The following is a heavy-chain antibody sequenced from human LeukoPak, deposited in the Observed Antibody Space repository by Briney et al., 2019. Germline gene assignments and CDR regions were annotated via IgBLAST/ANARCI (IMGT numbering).Heavy chain of an antibody. J-gene: IGHJ4*02. CDR2: ISTSGTT. CDR3: ARRHPYYYGSGTYSRED. V-gene: IGHV4-4*07. D-gene: IGHD3-10*01. CDR1: GGSIGNYY. Sequence: SQTLSLTCTVSGGSIGNYYWNWIRQPAGKGLEWIGRISTSGTTNYHPSLKSRVTLSLDTSKNQFSLNLRSVTAADTAIYFCARRHPYYYGSGTYSREDWGQGTLVTVSS.